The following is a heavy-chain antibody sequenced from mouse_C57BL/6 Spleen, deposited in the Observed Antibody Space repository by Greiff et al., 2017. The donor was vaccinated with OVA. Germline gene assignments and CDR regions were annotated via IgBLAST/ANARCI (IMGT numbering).Heavy chain of an antibody. D-gene: IGHD2-2*01. CDR2: IRSKSNNYAT. CDR1: GFSFNTYA. Sequence: DVKLVESGGGLVKPKGSLKLSCAASGFSFNTYAMNWVRQAPGKGLEWVARIRSKSNNYATYYADSVKDRFTISRDDSESMLYLQMNNLKTEDTAMYYCVRHGGYGGDYYAMDYWGQGTSVTVSS. V-gene: IGHV10-1*01. J-gene: IGHJ4*01. CDR3: VRHGGYGGDYYAMDY.